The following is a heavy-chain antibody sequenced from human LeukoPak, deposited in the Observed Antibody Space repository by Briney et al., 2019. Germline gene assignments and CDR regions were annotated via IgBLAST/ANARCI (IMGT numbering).Heavy chain of an antibody. CDR1: GGSISTGGYY. D-gene: IGHD1-7*01. J-gene: IGHJ4*02. V-gene: IGHV4-31*03. CDR2: IYNNGNT. Sequence: PSETLSLTCTVSGGSISTGGYYWSWIRQHPGKGLEWIEYIYNNGNTYYNSSLKRRVTISPDTSKNQFSLKLRSVTVADTAVYYCARTTDWDLFDYWGQGTLVTVSS. CDR3: ARTTDWDLFDY.